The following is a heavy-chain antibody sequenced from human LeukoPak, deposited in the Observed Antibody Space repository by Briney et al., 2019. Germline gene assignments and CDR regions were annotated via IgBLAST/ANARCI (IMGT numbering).Heavy chain of an antibody. CDR3: ARADVDTTIWYYFDY. V-gene: IGHV4-59*02. CDR2: IYYSGSP. D-gene: IGHD5-18*01. J-gene: IGHJ4*02. CDR1: GGSVSSFY. Sequence: SETLSLTCTVSGGSVSSFYWSWIRQPPGKGLEWIGYIYYSGSPNYNPSLKSRVTISIDTSKNQFSLKLSSVTPADTAVYYCARADVDTTIWYYFDYWGQGTLATVSS.